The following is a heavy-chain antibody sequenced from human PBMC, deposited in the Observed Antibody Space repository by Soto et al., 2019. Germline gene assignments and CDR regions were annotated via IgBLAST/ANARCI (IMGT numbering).Heavy chain of an antibody. Sequence: GGFLRLSCVASGVTFISYAMSWVRQAPGKGLEWVSGISGSGDSPYYAGSEKDRFTVSRDNSKNTLYLKMNSLRAEDTAVYYFATDFKASYGYNQFYQWGQGGLVTVSS. CDR2: ISGSGDSP. CDR1: GVTFISYA. V-gene: IGHV3-23*01. J-gene: IGHJ4*02. CDR3: ATDFKASYGYNQFYQ. D-gene: IGHD3-10*01.